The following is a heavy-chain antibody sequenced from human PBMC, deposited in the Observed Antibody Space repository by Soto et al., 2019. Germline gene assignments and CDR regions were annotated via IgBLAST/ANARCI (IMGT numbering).Heavy chain of an antibody. D-gene: IGHD5-12*01. Sequence: GASVKVSCKASGYTFTSYGISWVRQAPGQGLEWMGWISAYNGNTNYAQKLQGRVTMTTDTSTSTAYMELRSLRSDDTAVYYCARDLPVDIVASDAFDIWGQGTMVTVSS. J-gene: IGHJ3*02. CDR1: GYTFTSYG. CDR2: ISAYNGNT. CDR3: ARDLPVDIVASDAFDI. V-gene: IGHV1-18*01.